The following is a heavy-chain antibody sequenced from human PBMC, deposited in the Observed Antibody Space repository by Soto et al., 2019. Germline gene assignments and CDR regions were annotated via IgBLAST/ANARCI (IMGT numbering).Heavy chain of an antibody. CDR3: GHTVAAAGPSFYYYYYGLDV. V-gene: IGHV2-5*02. CDR2: IFWDDDK. D-gene: IGHD6-13*01. Sequence: QITLKESGPTLVKPTQTLTLTCTFSGFSLSISGVGVGWVRQSPGKALEWLAVIFWDDDKRYSPSLENRLTSTKDTSMDHVVPTMTNRDPVDTGTYYCGHTVAAAGPSFYYYYYGLDVWGHGTTVTVSS. CDR1: GFSLSISGVG. J-gene: IGHJ6*02.